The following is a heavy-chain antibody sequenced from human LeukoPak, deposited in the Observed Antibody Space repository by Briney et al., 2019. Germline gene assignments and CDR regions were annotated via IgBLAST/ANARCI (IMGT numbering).Heavy chain of an antibody. D-gene: IGHD6-13*01. CDR1: GFTFSSYA. CDR3: AKRGGSWYYFDY. V-gene: IGHV3-23*01. J-gene: IGHJ4*02. CDR2: ISSSGDNT. Sequence: PGGSLRLSCAASGFTFSSYAMNWVRQAPGKGLEWVSAISSSGDNTYYADSVKGRFTISRDNSRNTLYLQMNSLRAEDTAVYYCAKRGGSWYYFDYWGQGTLVTVSS.